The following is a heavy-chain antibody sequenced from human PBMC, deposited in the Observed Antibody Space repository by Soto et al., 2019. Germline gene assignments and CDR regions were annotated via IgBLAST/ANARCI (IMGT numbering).Heavy chain of an antibody. CDR2: IIPIFGST. Sequence: QVQLVQSGAEVKKPGSSVNVSCKASGGTFNTYATSWVRQAPGQGLEWMGGIIPIFGSTIYAQKFQGRVTITADKSTSTAYMELTSLTPEYTAVYYCARSAPWQQFDPCCQGTLVTVSS. CDR3: ARSAPWQQFDP. J-gene: IGHJ5*02. V-gene: IGHV1-69*14. CDR1: GGTFNTYA. D-gene: IGHD5-12*01.